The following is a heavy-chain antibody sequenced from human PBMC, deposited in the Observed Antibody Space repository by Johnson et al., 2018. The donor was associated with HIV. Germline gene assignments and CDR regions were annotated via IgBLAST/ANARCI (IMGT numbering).Heavy chain of an antibody. J-gene: IGHJ3*02. V-gene: IGHV3-74*02. D-gene: IGHD5-12*01. Sequence: MLLVESGGGVVQPGRSLRLSCAASGFTFSSYAIHCVRQAPGKGLVWVSRINSDGSNTTYADSVKGRFTISRDGSKNTLYLQMNSLRAEDTAVYYCAKGPITDDAFDIWGQGTMVTVSS. CDR2: INSDGSNT. CDR3: AKGPITDDAFDI. CDR1: GFTFSSYA.